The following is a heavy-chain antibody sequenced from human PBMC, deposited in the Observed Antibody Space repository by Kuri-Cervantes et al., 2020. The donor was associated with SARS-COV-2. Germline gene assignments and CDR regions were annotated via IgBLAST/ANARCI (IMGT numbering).Heavy chain of an antibody. CDR2: ISSSSSTI. CDR1: GFTFSSYS. J-gene: IGHJ1*01. D-gene: IGHD2-15*01. CDR3: AKWGGYCSGGSCSLPFQH. Sequence: GESLKISCAASGFTFSSYSMNWVRQAPGKGLEWVSYISSSSSTIYYADSVKGRFTISRDNAKNSLYLQMNSLRDEDTAVYYCAKWGGYCSGGSCSLPFQHWGQGALVTVSS. V-gene: IGHV3-48*02.